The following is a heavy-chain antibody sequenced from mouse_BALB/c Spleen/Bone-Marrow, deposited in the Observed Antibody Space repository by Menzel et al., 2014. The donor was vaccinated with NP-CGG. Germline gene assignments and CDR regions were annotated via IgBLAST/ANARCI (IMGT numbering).Heavy chain of an antibody. CDR2: IYPGNVNT. Sequence: QVQLQQSGPELVKPGASVRISCKASGYTFTSYYIHWVKQRPGQGLEWIGWIYPGNVNTKYNEKFKGEATLTADKSSNTAYMQLSSLTSEDSAVYFCARGSSFDYWGQGTTLTVSS. CDR3: ARGSSFDY. J-gene: IGHJ2*01. D-gene: IGHD1-1*01. V-gene: IGHV1S56*01. CDR1: GYTFTSYY.